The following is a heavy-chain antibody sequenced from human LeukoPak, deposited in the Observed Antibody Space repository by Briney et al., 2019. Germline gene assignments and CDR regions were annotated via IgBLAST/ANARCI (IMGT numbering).Heavy chain of an antibody. CDR1: GYTFTGSY. Sequence: ASVKVSCKASGYTFTGSYIYWVRQAPGQGLEWMGWINPDSGGTNYAQKFQGRVTMTRDTSISTAYMELSRLRSDDTAVYYCAPSGTYRSTDYYFDYWGQGTLVTVSS. D-gene: IGHD1-26*01. CDR3: APSGTYRSTDYYFDY. J-gene: IGHJ4*02. V-gene: IGHV1-2*02. CDR2: INPDSGGT.